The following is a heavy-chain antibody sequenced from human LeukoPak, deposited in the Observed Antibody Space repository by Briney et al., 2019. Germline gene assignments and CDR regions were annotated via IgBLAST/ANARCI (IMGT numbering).Heavy chain of an antibody. D-gene: IGHD5-24*01. CDR3: ARWRGLQSEFDC. J-gene: IGHJ4*02. CDR1: GFTFSSHS. V-gene: IGHV3-7*01. Sequence: GGSLRLSCAASGFTFSSHSMGWVRQAPGKGLECVATIGLDGAQKDFVDSVKGRFTLSRDNAKNSLFPEMNRLRVEDTAVYYCARWRGLQSEFDCWGQGTLVTVSS. CDR2: IGLDGAQK.